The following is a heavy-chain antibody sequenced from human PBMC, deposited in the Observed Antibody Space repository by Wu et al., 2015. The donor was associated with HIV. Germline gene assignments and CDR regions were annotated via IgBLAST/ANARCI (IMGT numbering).Heavy chain of an antibody. J-gene: IGHJ4*02. D-gene: IGHD5-18*01. V-gene: IGHV1-2*02. CDR1: GYTFTIFN. Sequence: QVQLLQSGAEVRKPGASVKVSCKVSGYTFTIFNINWVRQISGLGLEWLGWMNPNSGGTNYAQKFQGRVTMTRDTSISTAYMELSRLRTDDAAVYYCATRSDPRDSAMEDYWGQGTLVTVSS. CDR2: MNPNSGGT. CDR3: ATRSDPRDSAMEDY.